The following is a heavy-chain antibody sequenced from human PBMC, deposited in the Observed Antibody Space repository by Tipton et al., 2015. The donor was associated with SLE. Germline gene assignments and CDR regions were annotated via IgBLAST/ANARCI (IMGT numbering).Heavy chain of an antibody. Sequence: SLRLSCAASGFTFSSYEMNWVRQAPGKGLEWVSYISSSGSTIYYADSVKGRFTISRDNAKNSLYLQMNSLRAEDTAVYYCARDRASYYYDSSGYDYWGQGTLVTVSS. CDR3: ARDRASYYYDSSGYDY. CDR1: GFTFSSYE. D-gene: IGHD3-22*01. CDR2: ISSSGSTI. V-gene: IGHV3-48*03. J-gene: IGHJ4*02.